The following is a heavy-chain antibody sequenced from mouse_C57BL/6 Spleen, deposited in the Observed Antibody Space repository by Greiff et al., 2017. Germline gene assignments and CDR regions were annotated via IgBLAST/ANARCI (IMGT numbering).Heavy chain of an antibody. CDR1: GFTFSSYA. Sequence: VQLVESGGGLVKPGGSLKLSCAASGFTFSSYAMSWVRQTPEKRLEWVATISDGGSYTYYPDNVKGRFTISRDNAKNNLYLQMSHLKSEDTAMYYCAREIPLFITTGGFAYWGQGTLVTVSA. D-gene: IGHD1-1*01. CDR2: ISDGGSYT. CDR3: AREIPLFITTGGFAY. J-gene: IGHJ3*01. V-gene: IGHV5-4*01.